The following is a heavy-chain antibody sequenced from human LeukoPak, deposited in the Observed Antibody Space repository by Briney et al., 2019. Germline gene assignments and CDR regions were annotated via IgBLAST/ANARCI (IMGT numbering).Heavy chain of an antibody. CDR2: IIPIFGTT. Sequence: EASVTVSCTASGGTFSSYAVSWVRQAPGQGLEWMGGIIPIFGTTNYAQRFQGRVTITADESTSTAYMELGSLRSEDSAVYYCARPQRSTVSYYYYGMDVWGKGTTVTVSS. V-gene: IGHV1-69*13. CDR1: GGTFSSYA. D-gene: IGHD4-11*01. CDR3: ARPQRSTVSYYYYGMDV. J-gene: IGHJ6*04.